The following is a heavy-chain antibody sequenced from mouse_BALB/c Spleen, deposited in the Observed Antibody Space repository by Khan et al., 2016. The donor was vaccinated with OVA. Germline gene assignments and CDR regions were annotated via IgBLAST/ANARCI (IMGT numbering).Heavy chain of an antibody. CDR1: GYTFTSYT. CDR2: INPSRGYT. Sequence: QVQLQQSGAELARPCASVTMSCKASGYTFTSYTMHWVKQRPGQGLEWIGYINPSRGYTKYNQKFKDKDTFTADKSSSTAYMQLSRLTSDDSAVYYGARTHERWGQGTTLTVSS. J-gene: IGHJ2*01. V-gene: IGHV1-4*01. CDR3: ARTHER.